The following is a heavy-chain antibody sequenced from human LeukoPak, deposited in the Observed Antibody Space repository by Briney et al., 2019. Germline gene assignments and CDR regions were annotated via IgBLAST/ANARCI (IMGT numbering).Heavy chain of an antibody. CDR2: ISAYNGNT. Sequence: ASVKVSCKASGYTFTSYGISWVRQAPGQGLEWMGWISAYNGNTNYAQKLQGRVTMTTDTSTSTAYMELRSLRSDDTAVYYCAGDPFGYYYDSSGPPGYWGQGTLVTVSS. J-gene: IGHJ4*02. CDR3: AGDPFGYYYDSSGPPGY. D-gene: IGHD3-22*01. CDR1: GYTFTSYG. V-gene: IGHV1-18*01.